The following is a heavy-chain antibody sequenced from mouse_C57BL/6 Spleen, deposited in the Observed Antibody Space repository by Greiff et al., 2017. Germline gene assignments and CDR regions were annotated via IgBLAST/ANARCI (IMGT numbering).Heavy chain of an antibody. J-gene: IGHJ2*01. CDR1: GYTFTSSW. D-gene: IGHD3-2*02. CDR2: IDPSDSYT. V-gene: IGHV1-69*01. Sequence: VLLQQPGAELVMPGASVKLSCKASGYTFTSSWMHWVKQRPGQGLEWIGEIDPSDSYTNYNQKFKGKSTLTVYKSSSTAYMRLSSLTSEDSAVYYCARSGAAQATFAYWGQGTTLTVSS. CDR3: ARSGAAQATFAY.